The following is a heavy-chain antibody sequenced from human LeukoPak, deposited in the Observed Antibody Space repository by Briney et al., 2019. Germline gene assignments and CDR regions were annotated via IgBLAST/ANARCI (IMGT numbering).Heavy chain of an antibody. J-gene: IGHJ4*02. CDR1: GFTFDDYA. CDR3: AKDRYTSGWYDLEY. Sequence: GGSLRLFCAASGFTFDDYAMHWARQAPGKGLEWVSGISWNSGSIGYADSVKGRFTISRDNAKNSLYLQMNSLRAEDTALYYCAKDRYTSGWYDLEYWGQGTLVTVSS. CDR2: ISWNSGSI. D-gene: IGHD6-19*01. V-gene: IGHV3-9*01.